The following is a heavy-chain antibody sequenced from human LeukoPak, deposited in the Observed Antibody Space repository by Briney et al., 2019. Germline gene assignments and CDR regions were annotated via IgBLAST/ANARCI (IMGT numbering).Heavy chain of an antibody. CDR2: ISAYNGNT. CDR1: GYTFTSYD. V-gene: IGHV1-18*01. J-gene: IGHJ4*02. Sequence: ASAKVSCKASGYTFTSYDISWVRQAPGQGLEWMGWISAYNGNTNYAQKLQGRVTMTTDTSTSTAYMELRSLRSDDTAIYYCMIVSYYFDYWGQGTLVTVSS. CDR3: MIVSYYFDY. D-gene: IGHD3-16*02.